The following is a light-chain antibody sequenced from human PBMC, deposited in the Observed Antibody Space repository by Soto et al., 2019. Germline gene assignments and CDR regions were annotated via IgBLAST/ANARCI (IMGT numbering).Light chain of an antibody. V-gene: IGLV1-40*01. Sequence: QSVLTQPPSVSGAPGQRVTISCTGSSSNIGAGYDVHWYQQLPGTAPKLLIYGNSNRPSGVPDRFSGSKSGTSASLAITGLHAEDEDDYYCQSSDSSLSGWVFGGGTKLTVL. CDR3: QSSDSSLSGWV. J-gene: IGLJ3*02. CDR2: GNS. CDR1: SSNIGAGYD.